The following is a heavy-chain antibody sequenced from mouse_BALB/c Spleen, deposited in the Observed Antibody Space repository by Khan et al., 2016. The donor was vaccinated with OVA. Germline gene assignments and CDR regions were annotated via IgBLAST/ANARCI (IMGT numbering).Heavy chain of an antibody. D-gene: IGHD2-3*01. CDR1: GYSITSDYA. CDR3: ARDGSRYNYAMDY. Sequence: EVQLVESGPGLVKPSQSLSLTCTVTGYSITSDYAWNWIRQFPGNKLEWMGYISYSGSTNYNPALTSRISITRDTSKNQFFLQLNSVTTEDTATDYCARDGSRYNYAMDYWGQGTSVTVSS. V-gene: IGHV3-2*02. CDR2: ISYSGST. J-gene: IGHJ4*01.